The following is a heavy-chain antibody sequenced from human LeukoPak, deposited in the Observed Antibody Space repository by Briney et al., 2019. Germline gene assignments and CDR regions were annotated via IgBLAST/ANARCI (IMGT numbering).Heavy chain of an antibody. D-gene: IGHD1-26*01. CDR1: GGSNY. Sequence: SETLSPTCTVSGGSNYWGWIRQPPGKGLEWIGSIYYRGTTYYNPSLKSRVTISVDTSKNQFSLRLNSVTAADTAVYYCAIATGNYYWDFDYWGQGILVTVSS. CDR2: IYYRGTT. CDR3: AIATGNYYWDFDY. V-gene: IGHV4-39*01. J-gene: IGHJ4*02.